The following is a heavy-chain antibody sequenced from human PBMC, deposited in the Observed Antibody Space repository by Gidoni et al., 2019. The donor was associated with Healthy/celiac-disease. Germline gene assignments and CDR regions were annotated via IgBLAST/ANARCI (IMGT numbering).Heavy chain of an antibody. CDR1: GLPFRSYA. J-gene: IGHJ4*02. V-gene: IGHV3-23*01. CDR2: ISGSGGST. Sequence: VRLFYSGGGLVQSGGARRLDSAAYGLPFRSYAMSWVRQAPGKGLEWVSAISGSGGSTYYADSVKGRFTISRDNSKNTLYLQMNSLRAEDTAVYYCAKWTAAIRRGYFDYWGQGTLVTVSS. D-gene: IGHD2-2*01. CDR3: AKWTAAIRRGYFDY.